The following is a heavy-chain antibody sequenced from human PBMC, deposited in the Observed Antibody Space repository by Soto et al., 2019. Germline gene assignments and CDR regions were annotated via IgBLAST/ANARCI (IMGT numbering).Heavy chain of an antibody. CDR1: GYTLTELS. CDR3: ATLPSDVAAAGNRDY. V-gene: IGHV1-24*01. Sequence: ASVKVSCKVSGYTLTELSMHWVRQAPGKGLEWMGGFDPEDGETIYAQKFQGRVTMTEDTSTDTAYMELSSLRSEDTAVYYCATLPSDVAAAGNRDYWGQGTLVTVSS. J-gene: IGHJ4*02. D-gene: IGHD6-13*01. CDR2: FDPEDGET.